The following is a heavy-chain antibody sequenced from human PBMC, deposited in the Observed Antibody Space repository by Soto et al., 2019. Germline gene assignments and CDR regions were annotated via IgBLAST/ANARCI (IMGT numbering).Heavy chain of an antibody. J-gene: IGHJ5*02. CDR2: ISYDGSNK. Sequence: QVQLVESGGGVVQPGRSLRLSCAASGFTFSSYAMHWVRQAPGKGLEWVAVISYDGSNKYYADSVKGRFTISRDNSKNPLYLQMNSLRDEDTAVYYCARARGDIVVVRDNWFDPWGQGTLVTVSS. D-gene: IGHD2-2*01. CDR1: GFTFSSYA. V-gene: IGHV3-30-3*01. CDR3: ARARGDIVVVRDNWFDP.